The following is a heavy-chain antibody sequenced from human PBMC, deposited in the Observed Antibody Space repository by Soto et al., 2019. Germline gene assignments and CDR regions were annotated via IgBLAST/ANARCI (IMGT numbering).Heavy chain of an antibody. Sequence: PGGSLRLSCAASGFTFSSYGMHWVRQAPGKGLEWVAVIWYDGSNKYYADSVKGRFTISRDNSKNTLYLQMNSLRAEDTAVYYCARDVVVPAAQMDVWGQGTTVTVSS. D-gene: IGHD2-2*01. CDR2: IWYDGSNK. CDR3: ARDVVVPAAQMDV. J-gene: IGHJ6*02. CDR1: GFTFSSYG. V-gene: IGHV3-33*01.